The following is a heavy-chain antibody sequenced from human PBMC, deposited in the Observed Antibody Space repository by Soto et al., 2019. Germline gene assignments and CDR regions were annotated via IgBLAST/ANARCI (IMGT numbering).Heavy chain of an antibody. Sequence: SETLSLTCAVSGGSISSYYWSWIRQPAGKGLELIGRVYASGSTDYNPSLKSRVTMSVDTSKNQFSLKLSSVTAADTALYYCARDYYGSASYDKYYYYGMDVWGQGTTVTVSS. D-gene: IGHD3-10*01. V-gene: IGHV4-4*07. J-gene: IGHJ6*02. CDR1: GGSISSYY. CDR2: VYASGST. CDR3: ARDYYGSASYDKYYYYGMDV.